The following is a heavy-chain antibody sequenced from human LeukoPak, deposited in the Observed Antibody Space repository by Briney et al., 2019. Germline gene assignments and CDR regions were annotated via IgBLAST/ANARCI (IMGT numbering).Heavy chain of an antibody. Sequence: PGGSLRLSCAASGFTFSTYSMTWVRQAPGKGLEWVSSISSSSSYIYYADSVKGRFTISRDNAKNSLYLQMNSLRAEDTAVYYCARVLRYCSGGKCYSGGLGYMDVWGKGTTVTISS. CDR2: ISSSSSYI. J-gene: IGHJ6*03. CDR1: GFTFSTYS. CDR3: ARVLRYCSGGKCYSGGLGYMDV. V-gene: IGHV3-21*04. D-gene: IGHD2-15*01.